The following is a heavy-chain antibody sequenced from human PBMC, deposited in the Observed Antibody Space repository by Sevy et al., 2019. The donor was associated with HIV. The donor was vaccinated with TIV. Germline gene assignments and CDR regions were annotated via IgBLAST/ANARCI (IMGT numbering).Heavy chain of an antibody. CDR3: ARDLASGSFFSLYFDY. V-gene: IGHV3-11*01. CDR2: ISSSGTII. D-gene: IGHD3-10*01. CDR1: GLNVSDYF. Sequence: SLRLSCAASGLNVSDYFMSWIRQAPGKRPEWVSYISSSGTIIYYADSVKGRFTISRDNAKNSLYLQMNSLRAEDTAIYYCARDLASGSFFSLYFDYWGQGTLVTVSS. J-gene: IGHJ4*02.